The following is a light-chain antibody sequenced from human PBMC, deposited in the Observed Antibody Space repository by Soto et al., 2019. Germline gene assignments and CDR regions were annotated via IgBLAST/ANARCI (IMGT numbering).Light chain of an antibody. Sequence: DIHLTQSPSSLSASVGDRVTITCRASQSSSPYLHWYQQKPGKAPNLLIYSTSTLQSGVPSRFSGSGSGTDFTLTISSLPREDFATYYCQQSYIQNTFVQGTKVEIK. CDR2: STS. CDR1: QSSSPY. CDR3: QQSYIQNT. V-gene: IGKV1-39*01. J-gene: IGKJ2*01.